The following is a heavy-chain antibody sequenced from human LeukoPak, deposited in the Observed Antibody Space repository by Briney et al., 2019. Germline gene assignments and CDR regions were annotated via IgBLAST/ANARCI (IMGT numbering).Heavy chain of an antibody. Sequence: SETLSLTCAVYGGSLSGYYWSWLGQPPGKGLEWVGEMNNSGSTNYNPSLKTRFTISVATSNNQFSLKLRSVTAADTSVYYCAGSSPLRYYYYYGMDVWGKGTTVTVSS. CDR3: AGSSPLRYYYYYGMDV. CDR2: MNNSGST. CDR1: GGSLSGYY. V-gene: IGHV4-34*01. D-gene: IGHD6-13*01. J-gene: IGHJ6*04.